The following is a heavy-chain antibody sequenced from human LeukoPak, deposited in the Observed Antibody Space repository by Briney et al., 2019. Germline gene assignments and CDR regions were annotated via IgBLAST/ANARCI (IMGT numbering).Heavy chain of an antibody. Sequence: SETLSLTCTASGGSISSYYWSWIRQPPGQGLEWIGYIYFSGSTNYNPSLKSRVTISVDTSKNQFSLKLSSVTAADTAVYYCARDGVGYYGSGSYYPNWFDPWSQGTLVTVSS. V-gene: IGHV4-59*01. J-gene: IGHJ5*02. D-gene: IGHD3-10*01. CDR3: ARDGVGYYGSGSYYPNWFDP. CDR1: GGSISSYY. CDR2: IYFSGST.